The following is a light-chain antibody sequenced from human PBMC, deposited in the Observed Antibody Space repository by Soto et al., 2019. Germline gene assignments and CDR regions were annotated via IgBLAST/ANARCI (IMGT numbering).Light chain of an antibody. V-gene: IGKV1-8*01. Sequence: AIRMTQSPSSLSASTGDRVTITCRARQGISSYLGWYQQKPGKAPKLLIYAASTLQSGVPSRFSGSRSGTDFTLTISCLQSEDFATYYCQQYYSYPRTFGQGTKVDIK. J-gene: IGKJ1*01. CDR3: QQYYSYPRT. CDR1: QGISSY. CDR2: AAS.